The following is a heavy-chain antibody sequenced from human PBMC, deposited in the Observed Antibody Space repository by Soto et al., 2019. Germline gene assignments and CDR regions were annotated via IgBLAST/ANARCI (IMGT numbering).Heavy chain of an antibody. V-gene: IGHV1-18*01. J-gene: IGHJ5*02. CDR3: ARVCHYYDSSGYSAWFDP. D-gene: IGHD3-22*01. Sequence: GASVKVSCKASGYTFTSYGISWVRQAPGQGLEWMGWISAYNGNTNYAQKLQGRVTMTTDTSTSTAYMELRSLRSDDTAVYYCARVCHYYDSSGYSAWFDPWGQGTLVTVSS. CDR1: GYTFTSYG. CDR2: ISAYNGNT.